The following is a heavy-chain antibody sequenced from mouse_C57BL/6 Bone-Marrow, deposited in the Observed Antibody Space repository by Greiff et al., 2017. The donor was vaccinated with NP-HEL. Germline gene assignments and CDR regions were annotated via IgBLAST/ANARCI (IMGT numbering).Heavy chain of an antibody. Sequence: QVQLQQPGAELVKPGASVKMSCKASGYTFTSYWITWVKQRPGQGLEWIGDIYPGSGSTNYYEKFKSKATLTVDTSSSTAYMQLSSLTSEDSAVYYCARGGTGYFDVWGTGTTVTVSS. D-gene: IGHD4-1*01. CDR2: IYPGSGST. V-gene: IGHV1-55*01. CDR3: ARGGTGYFDV. J-gene: IGHJ1*03. CDR1: GYTFTSYW.